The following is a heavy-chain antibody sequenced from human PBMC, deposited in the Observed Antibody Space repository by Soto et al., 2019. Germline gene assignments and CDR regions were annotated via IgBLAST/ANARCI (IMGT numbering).Heavy chain of an antibody. CDR1: VYTFTSYY. J-gene: IGHJ4*02. CDR3: ARSNGIAAAGPPFDY. D-gene: IGHD6-13*01. V-gene: IGHV1-18*04. CDR2: ISTYNGDT. Sequence: KXACRASVYTFTSYYIHWVRQAPGQGLEWMGWISTYNGDTHYAQNLQGRVTMTTDTSTSTAYMELRSLRSNDTAVYYCARSNGIAAAGPPFDYWGQGTLVTVSS.